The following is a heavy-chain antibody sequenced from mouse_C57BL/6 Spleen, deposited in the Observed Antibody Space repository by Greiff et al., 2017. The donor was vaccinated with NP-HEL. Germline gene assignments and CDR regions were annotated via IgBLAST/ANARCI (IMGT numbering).Heavy chain of an antibody. Sequence: VQLKESGAELVRPGASVKLSCTASGFNIKDDYMHWVKQRPEQGLEWIGWIDPENGDTAYASKFQGKATITADTSSNTAYLKLSSLTSEDTAVYYCTFTTVAMDYWGQGTSVTVSS. CDR2: IDPENGDT. D-gene: IGHD1-1*01. CDR1: GFNIKDDY. V-gene: IGHV14-4*01. CDR3: TFTTVAMDY. J-gene: IGHJ4*01.